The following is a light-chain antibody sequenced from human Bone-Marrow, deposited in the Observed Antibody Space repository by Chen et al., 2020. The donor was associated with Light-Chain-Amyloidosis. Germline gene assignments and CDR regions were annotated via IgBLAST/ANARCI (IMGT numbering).Light chain of an antibody. CDR3: QSADSSRTYEVI. J-gene: IGLJ2*01. V-gene: IGLV3-25*03. CDR2: RDT. Sequence: SYELTQPPSVSVAPGQTARITCSGDDLPTKYAYWYQQKPGQAPVLVIHRDTERPSGISERLSGSSSRTTATLTISGVQAEDEADYHCQSADSSRTYEVIFGGGTKLTVL. CDR1: DLPTKY.